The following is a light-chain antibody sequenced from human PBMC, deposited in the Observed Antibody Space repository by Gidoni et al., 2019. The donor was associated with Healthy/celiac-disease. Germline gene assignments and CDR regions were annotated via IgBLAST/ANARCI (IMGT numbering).Light chain of an antibody. CDR1: QSLLHRKGYNY. CDR2: LGS. J-gene: IGKJ4*01. Sequence: DIVMTQSPLSLPVTPGEPASISCRSSQSLLHRKGYNYLDWYLQKPGQSPQLLIYLGSNRASGVPDRFSGSGSGTDFTLKISRVEAEDVGVYYCMQALQTPPTFGGGTKVEIK. V-gene: IGKV2-28*01. CDR3: MQALQTPPT.